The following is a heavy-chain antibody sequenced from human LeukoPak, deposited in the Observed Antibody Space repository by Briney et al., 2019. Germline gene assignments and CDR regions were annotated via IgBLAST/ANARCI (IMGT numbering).Heavy chain of an antibody. CDR1: GFTFSRYG. D-gene: IGHD2-15*01. V-gene: IGHV3-30*18. J-gene: IGHJ3*02. CDR2: ISYDGSNK. Sequence: GGSLRLSCAASGFTFSRYGMHWVRQAPGKGLEWVAVISYDGSNKYYADSVKGRFTISRDNSKNTLYLQMNSLRAEDAAVYYCAKGWGDCSGGSCYSFAFDIWGQGTMVTVSS. CDR3: AKGWGDCSGGSCYSFAFDI.